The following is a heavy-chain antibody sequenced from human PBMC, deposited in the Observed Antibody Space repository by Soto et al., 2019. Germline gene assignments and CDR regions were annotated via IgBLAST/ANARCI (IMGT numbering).Heavy chain of an antibody. CDR1: GFTFSSYG. Sequence: PGGSLRLTCAASGFTFSSYGMHWVRQAPGKGLEWVAVIWYDGSNKYYADSVKGRFTISRDNSKNTLYLQMNSLRAEDTAVYYCASFGDYGDYNHYYYYMDVWGKGTTVTVSS. CDR2: IWYDGSNK. D-gene: IGHD4-17*01. V-gene: IGHV3-33*01. CDR3: ASFGDYGDYNHYYYYMDV. J-gene: IGHJ6*03.